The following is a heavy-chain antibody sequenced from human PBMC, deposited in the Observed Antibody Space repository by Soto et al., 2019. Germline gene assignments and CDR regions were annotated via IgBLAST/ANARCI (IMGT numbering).Heavy chain of an antibody. CDR1: GFTFSRYG. Sequence: QVQLEESGGGVVQPGSSLRLSCAASGFTFSRYGMHWFRQAPGKGLEWVAVISYDGSNKYYADSVKGRFTISRDNSKNTLYLQMNSLRAEDTAVYYCATPRWLRSTRGYFDYWGQGTLVTVSS. J-gene: IGHJ4*02. CDR2: ISYDGSNK. CDR3: ATPRWLRSTRGYFDY. D-gene: IGHD5-12*01. V-gene: IGHV3-30*03.